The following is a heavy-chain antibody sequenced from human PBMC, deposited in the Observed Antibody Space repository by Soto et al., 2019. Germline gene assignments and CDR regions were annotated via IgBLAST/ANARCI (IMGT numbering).Heavy chain of an antibody. Sequence: GASVKVSCKASGDPFSTHPIMWVRQAPGQGLEWVGWINPYNGNTNYAQKVKDRVALTTDTSTSTVYMELRSLRSDDSAIYYCAKLGYCGGGSCPYGMHVWGQGTTVTVSS. J-gene: IGHJ6*02. D-gene: IGHD2-15*01. V-gene: IGHV1-18*01. CDR2: INPYNGNT. CDR1: GDPFSTHP. CDR3: AKLGYCGGGSCPYGMHV.